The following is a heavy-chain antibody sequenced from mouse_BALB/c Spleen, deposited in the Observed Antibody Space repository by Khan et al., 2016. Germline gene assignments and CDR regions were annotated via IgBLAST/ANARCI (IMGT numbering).Heavy chain of an antibody. V-gene: IGHV9-3-1*01. D-gene: IGHD1-1*01. J-gene: IGHJ3*01. CDR2: INTYTGEP. Sequence: QLVQSGPELKKPGETVKISCKASGYTFTNYGMNWVKQAPGKGLKWMGWINTYTGEPTYADDFKGRFAFSLETSASTAYLQINNLKNEDTATYFCARGHYGSSYGFAYWGQGTLVTVSA. CDR3: ARGHYGSSYGFAY. CDR1: GYTFTNYG.